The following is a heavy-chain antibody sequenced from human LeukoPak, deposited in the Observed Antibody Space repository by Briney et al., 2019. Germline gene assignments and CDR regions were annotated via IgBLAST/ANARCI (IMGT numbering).Heavy chain of an antibody. D-gene: IGHD3-22*01. CDR2: IYYSGST. Sequence: PSETLSLTCTVSGGSIGSSSYYWGWIRQPPGKGLEWIGSIYYSGSTYYNPSLKSRVTISVDTSKNQFSLKLSSVTAADTAVYYCASPSPFYYDSSGDRDYWGQGTLVTVSS. V-gene: IGHV4-39*01. CDR1: GGSIGSSSYY. J-gene: IGHJ4*02. CDR3: ASPSPFYYDSSGDRDY.